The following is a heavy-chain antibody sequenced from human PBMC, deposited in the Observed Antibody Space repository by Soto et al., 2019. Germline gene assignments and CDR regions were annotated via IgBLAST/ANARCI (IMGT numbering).Heavy chain of an antibody. J-gene: IGHJ4*02. Sequence: SETLSLTCTVAGGSISRYYWRWIRQPPGKGLEWIGYIYYSGSTNYNPSLKSRVTISVDTSKNQFSLKLSSVTAADTAVYYCAREGTARSFDYWGQGTLVNVSS. D-gene: IGHD6-6*01. CDR2: IYYSGST. CDR1: GGSISRYY. V-gene: IGHV4-59*01. CDR3: AREGTARSFDY.